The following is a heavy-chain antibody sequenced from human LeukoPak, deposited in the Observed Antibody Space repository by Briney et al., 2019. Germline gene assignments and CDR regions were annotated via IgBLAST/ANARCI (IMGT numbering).Heavy chain of an antibody. Sequence: SETLSLTCAVAGGSISSYCWSWIRQPPGRGLEYIGYFHYSGITNYAPSPKRRVTISVDTSKNHISLKLKSVPAADAAVYYCATILYGANGFDYWGRGTLVTVSS. J-gene: IGHJ4*02. CDR3: ATILYGANGFDY. V-gene: IGHV4-59*01. CDR1: GGSISSYC. D-gene: IGHD4/OR15-4a*01. CDR2: FHYSGIT.